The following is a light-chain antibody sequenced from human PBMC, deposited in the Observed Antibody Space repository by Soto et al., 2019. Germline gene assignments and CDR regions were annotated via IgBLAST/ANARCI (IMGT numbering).Light chain of an antibody. V-gene: IGKV1-39*01. CDR3: QQSYKSLT. CDR1: QSINSN. J-gene: IGKJ3*01. CDR2: PAS. Sequence: DIQMTQSPSSLSASVGDSVTISCRASQSINSNLNWYQQKPGKAPKLLIYPASNLHSGVPSRFSGSGSGTDFSLTISSLQPDDFATYYCQQSYKSLTFGPGT.